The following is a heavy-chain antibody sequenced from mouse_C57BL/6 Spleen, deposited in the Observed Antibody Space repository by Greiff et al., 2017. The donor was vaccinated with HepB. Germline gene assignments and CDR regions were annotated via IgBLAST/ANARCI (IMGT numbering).Heavy chain of an antibody. Sequence: EVHLVESGPGLVKPSQSLSLTCSVTGYSITSGYYWNWIRQFPGNKLEWMGYISYDGSNNYNPSLKNRISITRDTSKNQFFLKLNSVTTEDTATYYCARDYPYYYGSSYNYAMDYWGQGTSVTVSS. CDR3: ARDYPYYYGSSYNYAMDY. CDR1: GYSITSGYY. V-gene: IGHV3-6*01. D-gene: IGHD1-1*01. CDR2: ISYDGSN. J-gene: IGHJ4*01.